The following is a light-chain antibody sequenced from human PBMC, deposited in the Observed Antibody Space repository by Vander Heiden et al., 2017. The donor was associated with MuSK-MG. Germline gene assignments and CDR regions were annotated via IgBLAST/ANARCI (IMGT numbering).Light chain of an antibody. Sequence: QSALTQPASVSGSPGPSLTISSTGTSSDVGPYNYVPCYQQHPGKAPKLVIYHGSKRPSGVSYRFSGSKSGNTASLTISGLQAEDEADYYCSSFTTTSGYVFGTGTKVSVL. CDR3: SSFTTTSGYV. V-gene: IGLV2-14*01. CDR1: SSDVGPYNY. CDR2: HGS. J-gene: IGLJ1*01.